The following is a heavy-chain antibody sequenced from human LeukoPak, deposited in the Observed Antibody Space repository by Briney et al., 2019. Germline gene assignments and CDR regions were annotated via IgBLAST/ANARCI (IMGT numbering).Heavy chain of an antibody. V-gene: IGHV3-23*01. CDR3: SKATGPPGN. Sequence: PGGSLRLSCIACGFTFSSYAMSWVRQAPGKGLEGASTISNSDGNTYYADSVKGRFTISRDNFKNTLYLQMNSLAAQDPAIDFWSKATGPPGNWGQGPLVTVSS. J-gene: IGHJ1*01. CDR2: ISNSDGNT. CDR1: GFTFSSYA. D-gene: IGHD1-1*01.